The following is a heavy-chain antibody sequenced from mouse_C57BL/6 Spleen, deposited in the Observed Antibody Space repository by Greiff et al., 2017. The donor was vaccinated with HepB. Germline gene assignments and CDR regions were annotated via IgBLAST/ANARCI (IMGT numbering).Heavy chain of an antibody. CDR3: AHDGSSSSDV. Sequence: QVQLQQPGAELVRPGSSVKLSCKASGYTFTSYWMHWVKQRPIQGLEWIGNIDPSDSETHYNQKFKDKATLTVDKSSSTAYMQLSSLTSEDSAVYYCAHDGSSSSDVWGTGTTVTVSS. V-gene: IGHV1-52*01. CDR2: IDPSDSET. J-gene: IGHJ1*03. D-gene: IGHD1-1*01. CDR1: GYTFTSYW.